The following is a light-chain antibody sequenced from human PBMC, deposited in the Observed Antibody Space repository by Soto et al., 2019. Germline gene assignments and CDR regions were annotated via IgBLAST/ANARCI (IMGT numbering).Light chain of an antibody. CDR3: QQYNNWPPLT. Sequence: EIVMTQSPATLSVSPGEGATVSCRASQSVSSNLAWYQQKPGQAPRLLIYGASTTATNIPARFSGSGSGTDFTLTISSLQSEDFAVYYCQQYNNWPPLTFGGGTKVE. CDR1: QSVSSN. J-gene: IGKJ4*01. CDR2: GAS. V-gene: IGKV3-15*01.